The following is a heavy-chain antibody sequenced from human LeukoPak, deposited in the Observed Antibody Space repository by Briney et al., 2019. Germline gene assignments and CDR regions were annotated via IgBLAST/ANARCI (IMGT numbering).Heavy chain of an antibody. V-gene: IGHV3-23*01. D-gene: IGHD2-2*01. CDR1: VFTFSSYA. CDR2: ISSSGGST. Sequence: GGSLRLSCAASVFTFSSYAMSWVCQAPGEGLEWVSAISSSGGSTYYADSVKGRFTISRDNSKNMLYLQRNSPRGEDRAVHYCAKGLTVVQPAAIPPWGQGTPVTVSS. CDR3: AKGLTVVQPAAIPP. J-gene: IGHJ5*02.